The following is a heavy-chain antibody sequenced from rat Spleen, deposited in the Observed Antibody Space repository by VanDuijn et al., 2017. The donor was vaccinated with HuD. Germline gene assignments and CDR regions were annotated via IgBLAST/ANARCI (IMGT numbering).Heavy chain of an antibody. V-gene: IGHV5-31*01. D-gene: IGHD1-11*01. CDR2: ITNTGAST. J-gene: IGHJ3*01. Sequence: EVQLVESGGGLVQPGRSLRLSCVASGFTFNNYWLTWIRQAPGKGLEWIASITNTGASTYYPDSVKGRFIISRDNVKSTLYLHMNSLRSEDTATYYCTRDYGGSFAYWGQGTLVTVSS. CDR3: TRDYGGSFAY. CDR1: GFTFNNYW.